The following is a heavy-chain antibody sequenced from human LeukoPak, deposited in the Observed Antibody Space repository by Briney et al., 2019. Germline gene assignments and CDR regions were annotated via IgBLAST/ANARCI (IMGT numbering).Heavy chain of an antibody. CDR3: ARDRCSSTSCYLAYYYYGMDV. J-gene: IGHJ6*02. CDR1: GCSISSGSYY. Sequence: SQTLSLTCTVSGCSISSGSYYWSWIRQPAGKGLEWIGRIYTSGSTNYNPSLKSRVTISVDTSKNQFSLKLSSVTAADTAVYYCARDRCSSTSCYLAYYYYGMDVWGQGTTVTVSS. V-gene: IGHV4-61*02. CDR2: IYTSGST. D-gene: IGHD2-2*01.